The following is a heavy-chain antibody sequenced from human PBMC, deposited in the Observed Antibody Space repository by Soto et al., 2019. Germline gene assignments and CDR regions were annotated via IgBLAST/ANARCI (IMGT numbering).Heavy chain of an antibody. CDR2: TYYSGST. D-gene: IGHD6-6*01. CDR3: ARHRARNWFDP. Sequence: SETMSLTGIVSGGSISSSSYYWGWISQPPGKGLEWIGSTYYSGSTYYNPSLKSRVTISVDTSKNQFSLKLSSVTAADTAVFYCARHRARNWFDPRGQGTMVTVSS. CDR1: GGSISSSSYY. V-gene: IGHV4-39*01. J-gene: IGHJ5*02.